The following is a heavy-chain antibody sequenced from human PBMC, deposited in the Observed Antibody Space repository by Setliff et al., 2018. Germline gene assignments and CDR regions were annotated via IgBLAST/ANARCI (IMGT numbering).Heavy chain of an antibody. D-gene: IGHD6-19*01. CDR1: GGSISSDS. CDR3: ARVGSGWHYFDY. Sequence: SETLSLTCTVSGGSISSDSWSWIRQPPGKGLEWLGYLYYSGSTNYNPSLQSRVTISVDTSKNQFSLKLSSVTAADTAVYYCARVGSGWHYFDYWGQGTLVTVS. CDR2: LYYSGST. J-gene: IGHJ4*02. V-gene: IGHV4-59*01.